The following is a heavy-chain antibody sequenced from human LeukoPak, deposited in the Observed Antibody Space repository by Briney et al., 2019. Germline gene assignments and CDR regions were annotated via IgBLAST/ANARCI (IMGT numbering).Heavy chain of an antibody. Sequence: ASVKVSCKASGYTFTSYDINWVRQATGQGLEWMGWMNPNSGNTGYAQKFQGRVTMTRNTSISTAYMELSSLRSEDTAVYYCARAVGNWDINYYYYYYMDVWGKGTTVTVS. CDR2: MNPNSGNT. V-gene: IGHV1-8*01. J-gene: IGHJ6*03. D-gene: IGHD7-27*01. CDR1: GYTFTSYD. CDR3: ARAVGNWDINYYYYYYMDV.